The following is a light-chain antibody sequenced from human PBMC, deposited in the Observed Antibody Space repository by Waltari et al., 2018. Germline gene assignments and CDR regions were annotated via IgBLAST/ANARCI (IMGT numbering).Light chain of an antibody. V-gene: IGKV3-11*01. J-gene: IGKJ4*01. CDR3: QQLNT. Sequence: EIVLTQSPATLSLSPGERATLSSRASQSVSSYLAWYQQKPGQAPRLLIYDASNRATGIPARFSGSGSGTDFTLTISSLEPEDFAVYYCQQLNTFGGGTKVEIK. CDR1: QSVSSY. CDR2: DAS.